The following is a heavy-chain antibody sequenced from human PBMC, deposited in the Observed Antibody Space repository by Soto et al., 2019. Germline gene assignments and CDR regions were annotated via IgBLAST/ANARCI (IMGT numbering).Heavy chain of an antibody. J-gene: IGHJ4*02. Sequence: PSETLSLTCPVSGGSIGSFYWSWIRQSPGGTLEWIGYIYASRATTYNPSLDSRITMSVDIPNNEFSLDLTSVTAADTAVYYCARSHSFDGSIYHYYSDIWGPGTLVNVPS. D-gene: IGHD3-3*02. CDR3: ARSHSFDGSIYHYYSDI. CDR1: GGSIGSFY. V-gene: IGHV4-59*01. CDR2: IYASRAT.